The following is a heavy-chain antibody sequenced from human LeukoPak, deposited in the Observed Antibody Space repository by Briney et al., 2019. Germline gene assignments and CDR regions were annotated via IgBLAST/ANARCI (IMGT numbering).Heavy chain of an antibody. CDR3: AREYSASEH. CDR1: GYNFVGYY. Sequence: ASVKVSCKASGYNFVGYYLHWVRQAPGQGLEWMAWIDPYTGNTHYAQKSQGGITVTRDTSLSTTYMELNWLTSDDTALYYCAREYSASEHWGQGTLVTVSS. D-gene: IGHD5-12*01. CDR2: IDPYTGNT. V-gene: IGHV1-2*02. J-gene: IGHJ1*01.